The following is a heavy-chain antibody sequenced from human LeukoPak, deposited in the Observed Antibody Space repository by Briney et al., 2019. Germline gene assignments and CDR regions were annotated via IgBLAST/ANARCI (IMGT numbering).Heavy chain of an antibody. J-gene: IGHJ4*02. CDR2: IIPIFGTA. CDR1: GGTFSSYA. Sequence: ASVKVSSKASGGTFSSYAISWVRPAPGQGLEWVGGIIPIFGTANYAQKFQGRVTITTDESTSTAYMELSSLRSEDTAVYYCALDSSITMVRRVIITPDSWGQGTLVTVSS. V-gene: IGHV1-69*05. CDR3: ALDSSITMVRRVIITPDS. D-gene: IGHD3-10*01.